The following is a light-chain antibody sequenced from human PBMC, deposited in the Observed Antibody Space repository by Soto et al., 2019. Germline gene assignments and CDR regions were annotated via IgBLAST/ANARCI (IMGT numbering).Light chain of an antibody. CDR1: QSISDW. CDR3: QQYNSYST. CDR2: KAS. V-gene: IGKV1-5*03. Sequence: DIQRTQSTSTLSASVGDRVTIAFRASQSISDWLAWYQQKPGKAPKLLIYKASSLESGVPSRFSGSGSGTEFTLTISSLQPDDFATYYCQQYNSYSTFGQGTRLEIK. J-gene: IGKJ5*01.